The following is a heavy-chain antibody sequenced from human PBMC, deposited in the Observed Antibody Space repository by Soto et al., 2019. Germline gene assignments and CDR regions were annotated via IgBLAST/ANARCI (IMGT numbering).Heavy chain of an antibody. CDR2: ISNNGGST. CDR1: GFSLSPYA. CDR3: AKWYSLLLMVAGTPRCTYV. D-gene: IGHD2-15*01. V-gene: IGHV3-23*01. Sequence: GGTLRLSCVGSGFSLSPYAMSWVRQAPGKGLEWVSSISNNGGSTYYADSVKGRFTISRDNSKDTLYLQLSSLRPEDTAVYYCAKWYSLLLMVAGTPRCTYVCDTTTT. J-gene: IGHJ6*03.